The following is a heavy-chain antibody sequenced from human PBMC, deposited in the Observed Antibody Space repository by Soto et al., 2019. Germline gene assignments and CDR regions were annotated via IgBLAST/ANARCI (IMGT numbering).Heavy chain of an antibody. V-gene: IGHV3-23*01. J-gene: IGHJ4*02. Sequence: GGSLRLSCAASGFTFSSYAISWVRQAPGKGLEWVSAISGSGGSTYYADSVKGRFTISRDNSKNTLYLQMNSLRAEDTAVYYCAKDISCSSTSCYPDYWGQGTLVTVSS. CDR2: ISGSGGST. D-gene: IGHD2-2*01. CDR1: GFTFSSYA. CDR3: AKDISCSSTSCYPDY.